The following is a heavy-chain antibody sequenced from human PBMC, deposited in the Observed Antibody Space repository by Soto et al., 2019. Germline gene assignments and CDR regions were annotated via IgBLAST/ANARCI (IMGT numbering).Heavy chain of an antibody. V-gene: IGHV4-31*03. Sequence: PSETLSLTCSVSGGSISSGDYYWSWIRQHPGKGLEWIGYIYDSGYTYYNPSLKSRLTISVDTSKKQFSLKLRSVTAADTAVYYCARARRLNVDCSGGSCYRANYFDYWGQGTLVTVYS. J-gene: IGHJ4*02. CDR3: ARARRLNVDCSGGSCYRANYFDY. CDR2: IYDSGYT. D-gene: IGHD2-15*01. CDR1: GGSISSGDYY.